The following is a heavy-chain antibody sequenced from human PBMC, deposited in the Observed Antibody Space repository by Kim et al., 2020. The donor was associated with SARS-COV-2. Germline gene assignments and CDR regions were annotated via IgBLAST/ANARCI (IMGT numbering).Heavy chain of an antibody. CDR3: ARDYYDSSGYYWGGYYFDY. Sequence: GGSLRLSCAASGFTFSSYWMSWVRQAPGKGLEWVANIKQDGSEKYYVDSVKGRFTISRDNAKNSLYLQMNSLRAEDTAVYYCARDYYDSSGYYWGGYYFDYWGQGTLVTVSS. D-gene: IGHD3-22*01. V-gene: IGHV3-7*01. CDR1: GFTFSSYW. CDR2: IKQDGSEK. J-gene: IGHJ4*02.